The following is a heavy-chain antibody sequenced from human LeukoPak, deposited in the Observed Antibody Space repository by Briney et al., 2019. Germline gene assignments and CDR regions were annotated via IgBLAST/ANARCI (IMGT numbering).Heavy chain of an antibody. V-gene: IGHV4-34*01. Sequence: SETLSLTCAVYGGSFSGYYWSWIRQPPGKGLEWIGEINHSGSTNYNPSLKSRVTISVDTSKNQFSLKLSSVTAADTAVYYCARDGDGYNDDYWGQGTLVTVSS. CDR1: GGSFSGYY. J-gene: IGHJ4*02. CDR3: ARDGDGYNDDY. CDR2: INHSGST. D-gene: IGHD5-24*01.